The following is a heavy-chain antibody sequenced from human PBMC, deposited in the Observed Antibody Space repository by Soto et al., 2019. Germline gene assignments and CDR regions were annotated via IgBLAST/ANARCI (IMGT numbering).Heavy chain of an antibody. J-gene: IGHJ4*02. CDR3: VRTSLVVAAATREDY. CDR1: GFTFGSYW. D-gene: IGHD2-15*01. Sequence: EVQLVESGGGLVQPGGSLRLSCAASGFTFGSYWMHWVRQAPGKGLVWVSRINSDGSSTSYAESVKGRFTISRDNAKNTLYLQMNSLRAEVTAVYYCVRTSLVVAAATREDYWGQGTLVTVSS. CDR2: INSDGSST. V-gene: IGHV3-74*01.